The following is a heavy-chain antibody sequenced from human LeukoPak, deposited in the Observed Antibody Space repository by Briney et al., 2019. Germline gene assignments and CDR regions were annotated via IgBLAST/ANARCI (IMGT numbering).Heavy chain of an antibody. V-gene: IGHV3-48*03. CDR1: GFSLSSYE. D-gene: IGHD4-17*01. Sequence: GGSLRLSCEASGFSLSSYEMNWVRQAPGKGLEWVSHISSRGSTIYYADSVKGRFIISRDNAKNSLYLQMNSLRAEDTAVYYCARGPLQRDYGDYGVGFDFWGQGTMVTVSS. CDR3: ARGPLQRDYGDYGVGFDF. J-gene: IGHJ3*01. CDR2: ISSRGSTI.